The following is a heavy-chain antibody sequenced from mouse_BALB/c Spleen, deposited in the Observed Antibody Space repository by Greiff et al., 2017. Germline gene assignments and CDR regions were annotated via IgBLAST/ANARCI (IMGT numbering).Heavy chain of an antibody. CDR1: GFNIKDYY. CDR2: IDPENGDT. CDR3: NAGDTAWFAY. D-gene: IGHD3-3*01. J-gene: IGHJ3*01. Sequence: EVQLQQSGAELVRSGASVKLSCTASGFNIKDYYMHWVKQRPEQGLEWIGWIDPENGDTEYAPKFQGKATMTADTSSKTAYLQLSSLTSEDTAVYYCNAGDTAWFAYWGQGTLVTVSA. V-gene: IGHV14-4*02.